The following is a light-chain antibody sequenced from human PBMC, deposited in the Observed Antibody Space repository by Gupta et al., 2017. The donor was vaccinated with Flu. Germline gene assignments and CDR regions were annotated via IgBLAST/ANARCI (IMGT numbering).Light chain of an antibody. V-gene: IGLV5-45*02. CDR1: SAIIVGTYR. CDR3: MIWHSSAYV. CDR2: YKSDSDK. J-gene: IGLJ1*01. Sequence: QAVLTQPSSLSASPGASASLTCTLRSAIIVGTYRIYWYQQKPGSPPQYLLRYKSDSDKQQGSGVPSRFSGSKDASANAGILLISGLQAEDEADYFCMIWHSSAYVFGTGTKVTVL.